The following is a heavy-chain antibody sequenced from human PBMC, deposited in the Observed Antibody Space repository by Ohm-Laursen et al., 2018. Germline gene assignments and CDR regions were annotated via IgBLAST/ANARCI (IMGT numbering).Heavy chain of an antibody. J-gene: IGHJ3*02. CDR3: AKRYQMLYILDAFDI. D-gene: IGHD2-2*02. CDR1: GFTFSSYW. CDR2: IKQDGSEK. Sequence: SLRLSCAASGFTFSSYWMSWVRQTPGKGLEWVANIKQDGSEKYYVDSVKGRFTISRDNAGNSVYLQMSSLRAEDTAVYYCAKRYQMLYILDAFDIWGQGTMVTVSS. V-gene: IGHV3-7*03.